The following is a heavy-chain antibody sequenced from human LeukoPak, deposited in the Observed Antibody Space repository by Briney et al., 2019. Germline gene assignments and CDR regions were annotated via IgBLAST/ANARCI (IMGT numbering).Heavy chain of an antibody. V-gene: IGHV4-59*11. CDR1: GGSISSHY. CDR2: IYYSGST. CDR3: ARGGLYMDV. Sequence: SETLSLTCTVSGGSISSHYWSWIRQPPGKGLEWIGYIYYSGSTNCNPSLKSRVTISVDTSKNQFSLKLSSVTAADTAVYYCARGGLYMDVWGKGTTVTVSS. J-gene: IGHJ6*03.